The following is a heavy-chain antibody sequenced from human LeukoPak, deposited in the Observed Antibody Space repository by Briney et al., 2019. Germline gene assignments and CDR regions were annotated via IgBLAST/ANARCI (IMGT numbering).Heavy chain of an antibody. CDR3: ARAGRRTFAFDI. CDR1: GGSISSSNW. V-gene: IGHV4-4*02. CDR2: IYHSGSP. D-gene: IGHD1-26*01. J-gene: IGHJ3*02. Sequence: SETLSLTCAVSGGSISSSNWWSWVRQPPGKGLEWIGEIYHSGSPNYNPSLKSRVTISVDKSKNQFSLNLTSVTAADRAVYFCARAGRRTFAFDIWGPGTLVTVSS.